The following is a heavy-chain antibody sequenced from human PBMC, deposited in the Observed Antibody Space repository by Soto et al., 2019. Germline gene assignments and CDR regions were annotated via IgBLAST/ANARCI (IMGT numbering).Heavy chain of an antibody. V-gene: IGHV4-59*02. CDR2: IYDSGST. Sequence: SETLSLTCTVSGGSVSSYYWSWIRQPPGKGLEWIGYIYDSGSTNYNPSLKRRVTISIDTSKNQFSLKLNSVTAADTAVYYCAKRHGHSPYHDAFDIWGRGTLVTVSS. D-gene: IGHD3-3*02. CDR1: GGSVSSYY. CDR3: AKRHGHSPYHDAFDI. J-gene: IGHJ3*02.